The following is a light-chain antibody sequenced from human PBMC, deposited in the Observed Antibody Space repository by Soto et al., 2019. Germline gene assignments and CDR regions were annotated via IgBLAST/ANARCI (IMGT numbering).Light chain of an antibody. J-gene: IGKJ3*01. CDR3: QKYSSVPV. CDR1: QGISNF. Sequence: DIQMTQSPTSLSASVGDIVTITCRASQGISNFVAWYQQKPGKAPKLLIYAASTLQSGVPSRFSGSGSGTDFTLTINSLQPEDVATYSCQKYSSVPVFGPGTKVEIK. CDR2: AAS. V-gene: IGKV1-27*01.